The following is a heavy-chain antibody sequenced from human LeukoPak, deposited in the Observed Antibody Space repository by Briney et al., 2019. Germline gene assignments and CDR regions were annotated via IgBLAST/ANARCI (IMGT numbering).Heavy chain of an antibody. Sequence: GASVKVSCKASGYTFTGYYMHWVRQAPGQGLEWMGWINPNSGGTNYAQKSQGRVTMTRDTSISTAYMELSRLRSDDTAVYYCASPNYYGSGSRPNDAFDIWGQGTMVTVSS. CDR3: ASPNYYGSGSRPNDAFDI. J-gene: IGHJ3*02. D-gene: IGHD3-10*01. CDR1: GYTFTGYY. V-gene: IGHV1-2*02. CDR2: INPNSGGT.